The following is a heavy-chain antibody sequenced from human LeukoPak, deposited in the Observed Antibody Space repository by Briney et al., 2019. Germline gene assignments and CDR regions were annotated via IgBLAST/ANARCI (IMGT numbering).Heavy chain of an antibody. CDR1: GFTFSNYN. V-gene: IGHV3-21*01. J-gene: IGHJ4*02. CDR2: ISGSSCYI. CDR3: ASSWGSAIDF. D-gene: IGHD3-16*01. Sequence: GSLRLSCAASGFTFSNYNMNWVRQAPGKGLVWVSSISGSSCYIYYADSVKGRFTVSTDIAKNSLYLQMNSLRAEDTAVYYCASSWGSAIDFWGQGPLVTVSS.